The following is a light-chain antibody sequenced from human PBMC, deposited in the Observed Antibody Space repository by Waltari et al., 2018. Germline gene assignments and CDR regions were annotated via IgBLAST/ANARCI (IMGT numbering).Light chain of an antibody. CDR2: KDS. CDR3: YSAADNSWV. V-gene: IGLV3-27*01. CDR1: VLAKKY. J-gene: IGLJ3*02. Sequence: SYELTQPSSVSVSPGQTARITCSGDVLAKKYARWFQQKPGQAPVLVIYKDSERPSGITERFSGSSSGTTVTLTISGAQVEDEADYYCYSAADNSWVFGGGTKLTVL.